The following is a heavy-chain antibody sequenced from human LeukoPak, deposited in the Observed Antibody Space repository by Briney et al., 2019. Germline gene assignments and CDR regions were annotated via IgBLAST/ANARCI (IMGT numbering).Heavy chain of an antibody. CDR1: GFTFTSFA. V-gene: IGHV3-30*01. CDR3: ARGRLRFLEWSSLFDP. Sequence: GGSLRLSCAASGFTFTSFAIHWVRQSPGKGLEWVAVVSYDGTSKYYAESVKGRFTISKDKSKNTVLLQMNSLRPDDTAVYYCARGRLRFLEWSSLFDPWGQGTLVTVSS. J-gene: IGHJ5*02. CDR2: VSYDGTSK. D-gene: IGHD3-3*01.